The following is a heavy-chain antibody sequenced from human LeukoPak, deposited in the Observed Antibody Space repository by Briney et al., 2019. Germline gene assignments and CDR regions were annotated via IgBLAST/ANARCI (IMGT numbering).Heavy chain of an antibody. V-gene: IGHV4-59*01. D-gene: IGHD2-21*02. CDR2: IYYTGTP. Sequence: SETLSLTCTVSGGSISSSYWSWIRQPPGKGLEWIGYIYYTGTPTYNPSLKSRMTVSIDTSKNQFSLKLSSVTAADTAVYYCAREGDWGAFDYWGQGTLVTVSS. CDR1: GGSISSSY. CDR3: AREGDWGAFDY. J-gene: IGHJ4*02.